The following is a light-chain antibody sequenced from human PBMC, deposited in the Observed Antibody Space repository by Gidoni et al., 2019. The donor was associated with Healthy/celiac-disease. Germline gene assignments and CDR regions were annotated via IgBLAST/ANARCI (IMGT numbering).Light chain of an antibody. CDR3: QQSYSTPFT. CDR1: QSISSY. CDR2: AAS. V-gene: IGKV1-39*01. Sequence: DIQMTQSPSSLSASVGDRVTITCRASQSISSYLNWYQQKPGKAPELLIYAASSLQSGVPSRFSGSGSGTDFTLTISSLQPEDFATYSCQQSYSTPFTFGGGTKVEIK. J-gene: IGKJ4*01.